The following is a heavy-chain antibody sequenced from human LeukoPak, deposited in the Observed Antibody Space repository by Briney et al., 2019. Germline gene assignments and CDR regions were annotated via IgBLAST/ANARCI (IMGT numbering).Heavy chain of an antibody. CDR2: ISAYNGNT. J-gene: IGHJ4*02. V-gene: IGHV1-18*04. D-gene: IGHD5-18*01. Sequence: ASVTVSFKASGYTFTIYGISWVRQAHGQGLGWMGWISAYNGNTNYAQKLQGRVTMTTDTSTSTAYMELRSLRSDDTAVYYCAVGYSYGPPLFFDYWGQGTLVTVSS. CDR1: GYTFTIYG. CDR3: AVGYSYGPPLFFDY.